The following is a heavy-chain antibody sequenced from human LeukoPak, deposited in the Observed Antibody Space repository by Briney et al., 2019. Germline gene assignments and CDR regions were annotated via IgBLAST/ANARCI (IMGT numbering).Heavy chain of an antibody. CDR2: IYYSGST. Sequence: PSETLSLTCTVSGGSISSSSYYWGWIRQPPGKGLEWIGSIYYSGSTYYNPSLKSRVTISVDTSKNQFSLKLSSVTAADTAVYYCARLRGYSGYFPADYWGQGTLVTVSS. J-gene: IGHJ4*02. CDR1: GGSISSSSYY. CDR3: ARLRGYSGYFPADY. D-gene: IGHD5-12*01. V-gene: IGHV4-39*07.